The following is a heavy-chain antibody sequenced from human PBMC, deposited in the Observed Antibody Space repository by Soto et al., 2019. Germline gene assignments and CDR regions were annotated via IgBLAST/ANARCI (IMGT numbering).Heavy chain of an antibody. CDR1: GFTVNSIH. D-gene: IGHD1-1*01. V-gene: IGHV3-53*01. CDR2: IYSGGNT. Sequence: GGSLRLSCAASGFTVNSIHMSWVRQAPGKGLEWVSLIYSGGNTYYADSVKGRFTISRDNSKNTLFLQMNSLRAEDTAVYYCASGRKNEGSWGQGTLVTVSS. CDR3: ASGRKNEGS. J-gene: IGHJ5*02.